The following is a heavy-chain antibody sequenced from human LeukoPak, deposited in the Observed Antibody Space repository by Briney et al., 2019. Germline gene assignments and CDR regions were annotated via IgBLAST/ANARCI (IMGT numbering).Heavy chain of an antibody. CDR3: AKDWRCGTSDPDWYFDL. J-gene: IGHJ2*01. CDR1: GFTFSDRA. CDR2: IVKTGGTT. Sequence: PGRSLRLSCAASGFTFSDRAMTWVRQAPGKGLEWVSAIVKTGGTTYADSVKGRFTNSRDNSKNTLYLQMNSLRAEDTAVYYCAKDWRCGTSDPDWYFDLWGRGTLVTVSS. D-gene: IGHD2-8*02. V-gene: IGHV3-23*01.